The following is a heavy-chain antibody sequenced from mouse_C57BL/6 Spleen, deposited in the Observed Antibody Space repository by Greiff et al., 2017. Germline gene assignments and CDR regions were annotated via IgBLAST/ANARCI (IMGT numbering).Heavy chain of an antibody. J-gene: IGHJ2*01. CDR2: IDPSDSYT. CDR3: ARAITTVVAPALDY. CDR1: GYTFTSYW. V-gene: IGHV1-59*01. D-gene: IGHD1-1*01. Sequence: QVQLQQPGAELVRPGTSVKLSCKASGYTFTSYWMHWVKQRPGQGLEWIGVIDPSDSYTNYNQKFKGKATLTVDTSSSTAYMQLSSLTSEDSAVYYCARAITTVVAPALDYWGQGTTLTVSS.